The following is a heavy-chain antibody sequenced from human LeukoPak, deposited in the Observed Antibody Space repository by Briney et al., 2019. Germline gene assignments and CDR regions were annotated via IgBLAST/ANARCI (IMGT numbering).Heavy chain of an antibody. Sequence: GGSLKLSCAASGFTFSVYGMNWVRQAPGKGLEWISYISSSTSTINYADSVKGRFTISRDNANNSLFLQMHSLGVEDTAVYYCARRPPTGVALDHWGQGTLVTVSS. CDR3: ARRPPTGVALDH. CDR1: GFTFSVYG. J-gene: IGHJ5*02. CDR2: ISSSTSTI. V-gene: IGHV3-48*01. D-gene: IGHD2-15*01.